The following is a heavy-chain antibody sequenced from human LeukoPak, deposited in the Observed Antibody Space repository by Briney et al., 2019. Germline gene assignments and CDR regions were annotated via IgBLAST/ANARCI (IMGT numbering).Heavy chain of an antibody. Sequence: GGSLRLSCAASGLTVSSHYMTWVRQAPGKGLEWVSVIYSGGSTYYADSVKGRLTISRDNAKNSLYLQMNSLRAEDTAVYYCARVVSLRYFDLNYIDYWGQGTLVTVSS. CDR2: IYSGGST. V-gene: IGHV3-53*01. CDR1: GLTVSSHY. J-gene: IGHJ4*02. D-gene: IGHD3-9*01. CDR3: ARVVSLRYFDLNYIDY.